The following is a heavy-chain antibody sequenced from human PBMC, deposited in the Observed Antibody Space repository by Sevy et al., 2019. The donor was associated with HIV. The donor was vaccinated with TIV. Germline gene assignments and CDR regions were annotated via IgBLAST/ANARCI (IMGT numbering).Heavy chain of an antibody. CDR2: IYHSGST. V-gene: IGHV4-30-2*01. Sequence: SETLSLTCAVSGGSISSGGYSWSWIRQPPGKGLEWIGYIYHSGSTYYNPSLKSRVTISVDRSKNQFPLKLSPVTAADTAVYYCARGAYGGNSYYYYYGMDVWGQGTTVTVFS. CDR3: ARGAYGGNSYYYYYGMDV. J-gene: IGHJ6*02. D-gene: IGHD4-17*01. CDR1: GGSISSGGYS.